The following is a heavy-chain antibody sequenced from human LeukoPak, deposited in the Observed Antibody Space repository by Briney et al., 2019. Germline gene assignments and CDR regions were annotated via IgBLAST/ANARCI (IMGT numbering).Heavy chain of an antibody. CDR2: MWSDGSNV. Sequence: AGSLTLSCAASGFTFSTYGMHWLRQAPGKGLGWVALMWSDGSNVEYADPLKSRFTISRDNSKNTLYLQLNSLRAEDTAVYYCARDLSPERGSGERYFDSWGQGTLVLVSS. CDR3: ARDLSPERGSGERYFDS. CDR1: GFTFSTYG. D-gene: IGHD3-10*01. J-gene: IGHJ4*02. V-gene: IGHV3-33*01.